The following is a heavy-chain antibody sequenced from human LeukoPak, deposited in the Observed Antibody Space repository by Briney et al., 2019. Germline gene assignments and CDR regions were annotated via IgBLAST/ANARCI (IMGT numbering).Heavy chain of an antibody. J-gene: IGHJ4*02. D-gene: IGHD2-2*02. CDR1: GYTLTELS. Sequence: GASVKVSCKVSGYTLTELSMHWVRQAPGKGLEWMGGFDPEDGETIYAQKFQGRVTMTEDTSTDTAYMELSSLRSEDTAVYYCAIFEYFVVVPAAIGNDYWGQGTLVTVSS. V-gene: IGHV1-24*01. CDR3: AIFEYFVVVPAAIGNDY. CDR2: FDPEDGET.